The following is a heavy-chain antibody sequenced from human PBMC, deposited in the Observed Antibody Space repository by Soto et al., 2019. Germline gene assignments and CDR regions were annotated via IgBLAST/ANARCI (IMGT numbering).Heavy chain of an antibody. Sequence: EVQLVESAGGLVKPGGSLRLSGVASGFSFNEAWMNWVRQAPGEGLEWVGRIKTSAGGGATDYAAPVQGRFIISRDDSKNALYLHMNSLRTEDTAIYYCTTGSVEGIWGQGTTVTVSS. CDR2: IKTSAGGGAT. V-gene: IGHV3-15*07. D-gene: IGHD2-15*01. CDR1: GFSFNEAW. CDR3: TTGSVEGI. J-gene: IGHJ6*02.